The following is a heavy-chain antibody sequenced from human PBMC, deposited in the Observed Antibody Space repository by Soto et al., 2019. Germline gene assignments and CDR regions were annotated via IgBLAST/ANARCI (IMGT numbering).Heavy chain of an antibody. CDR3: ARDYGDYPGVGY. D-gene: IGHD4-17*01. CDR2: INAGNGST. J-gene: IGHJ4*02. Sequence: GASVKVSCKASGYTFTSYAIHWVRQAPGQRLEWMGWINAGNGSTSYAQKFQGRVTMTRDTSTSTVYMELSSLRSEDTAVYYCARDYGDYPGVGYWGQGTLVTVS. CDR1: GYTFTSYA. V-gene: IGHV1-3*01.